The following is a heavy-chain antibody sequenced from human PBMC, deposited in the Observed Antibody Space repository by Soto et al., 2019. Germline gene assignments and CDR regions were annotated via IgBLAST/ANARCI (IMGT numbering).Heavy chain of an antibody. CDR3: AKDRGGGWVSDY. Sequence: EVLLLQSGAGLAQPGESLTLSCATSGFILSRHAMSWVRQAPGKGLDWVSVIGYRTTDTYYADSVKGRFTIYRDESKNTLYLQMNNLRVEDTAVYYCAKDRGGGWVSDYWGQGTLVTVSS. CDR1: GFILSRHA. CDR2: IGYRTTDT. D-gene: IGHD6-19*01. J-gene: IGHJ4*02. V-gene: IGHV3-23*01.